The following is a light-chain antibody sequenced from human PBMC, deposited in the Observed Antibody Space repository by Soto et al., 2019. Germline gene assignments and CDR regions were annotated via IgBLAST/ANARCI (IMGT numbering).Light chain of an antibody. CDR2: STG. Sequence: QTVVTQEPSLTVSPGGTVTLTCASSTGAVTSGYYPNWFQQKPGQAPRALIYSTGNKHSWTPARFSGSLLGGKAALTLSGVHPEDEAEYYCLLYYGGAQLVFGGGTKVTVL. CDR1: TGAVTSGYY. J-gene: IGLJ2*01. V-gene: IGLV7-43*01. CDR3: LLYYGGAQLV.